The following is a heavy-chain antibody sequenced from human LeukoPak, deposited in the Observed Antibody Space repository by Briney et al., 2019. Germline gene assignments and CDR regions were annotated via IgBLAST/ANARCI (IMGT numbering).Heavy chain of an antibody. D-gene: IGHD6-19*01. CDR2: ISGSGGST. CDR1: GFTFSSYA. V-gene: IGHV3-23*01. Sequence: LSGGSLRLSCAASGFTFSSYAMSWVRQAPGKGLEWGSAISGSGGSTYYADSVKGRFTISRDNSKNTLYLQMNSLRAEDTAVYYCAKDFPRYSSGWIFDYWGQGTLVTVSS. J-gene: IGHJ4*02. CDR3: AKDFPRYSSGWIFDY.